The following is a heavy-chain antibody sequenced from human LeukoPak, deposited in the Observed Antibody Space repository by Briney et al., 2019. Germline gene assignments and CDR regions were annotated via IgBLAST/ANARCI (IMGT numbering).Heavy chain of an antibody. D-gene: IGHD6-6*01. Sequence: ASVKVSCKASGYTFTTYGIRWVRLAPGQGLEWMGWISAYNGNTNYAQQSQGRVTMTTDTSMSTAYMELRSLRSDDTAVYYCARDLIAVRPGWFDPWGQGSLVTVSS. CDR1: GYTFTTYG. CDR2: ISAYNGNT. CDR3: ARDLIAVRPGWFDP. V-gene: IGHV1-18*01. J-gene: IGHJ5*02.